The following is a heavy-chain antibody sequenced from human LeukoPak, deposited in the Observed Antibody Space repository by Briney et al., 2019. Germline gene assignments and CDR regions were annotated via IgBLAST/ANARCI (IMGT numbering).Heavy chain of an antibody. CDR1: GGTFSSYA. CDR3: ARESDYYGSGSYQHGAFDI. J-gene: IGHJ3*02. V-gene: IGHV1-69*05. D-gene: IGHD3-10*01. CDR2: IIPIFGTA. Sequence: GASVKVSCKASGGTFSSYAISRVRQAPGQGLEWMGGIIPIFGTANYAQKFQGRVTITTDESTSTAYMELSSLRSEDTAVYYCARESDYYGSGSYQHGAFDIWGQGTMVTVSS.